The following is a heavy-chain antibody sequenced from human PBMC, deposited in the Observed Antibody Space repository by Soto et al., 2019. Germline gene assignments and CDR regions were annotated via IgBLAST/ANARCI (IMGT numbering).Heavy chain of an antibody. V-gene: IGHV1-3*04. J-gene: IGHJ5*02. D-gene: IGHD2-15*01. CDR2: INIGNGNT. CDR3: AREPLCGGRCYDNYFDP. CDR1: GYTFTYYP. Sequence: GASVKVYCKASGYTFTYYPIHWVRQAPGQRLEWMGWINIGNGNTASSQKVQDRVTITRETSASTAYMELTSLRSEDTAVYYCAREPLCGGRCYDNYFDPWGQGTLVTVSS.